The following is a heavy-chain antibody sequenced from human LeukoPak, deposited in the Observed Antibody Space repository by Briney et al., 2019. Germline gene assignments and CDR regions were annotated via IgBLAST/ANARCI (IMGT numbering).Heavy chain of an antibody. D-gene: IGHD3-22*01. V-gene: IGHV3-48*01. Sequence: GGSLRLSCAASGFTFSSYSMNWVRQAPGKGLEWVSYISSSSSTIYYADSVKGRFTISRDNAKNSLYLQMNSLRAEDTAVYYCAREPYDCSGYYFDYWGQGTLVTVSS. CDR1: GFTFSSYS. J-gene: IGHJ4*02. CDR3: AREPYDCSGYYFDY. CDR2: ISSSSSTI.